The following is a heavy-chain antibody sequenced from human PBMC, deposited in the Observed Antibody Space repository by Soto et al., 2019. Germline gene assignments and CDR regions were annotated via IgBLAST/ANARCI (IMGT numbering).Heavy chain of an antibody. V-gene: IGHV1-18*01. CDR1: GYTFTSYG. CDR2: ISAYNGNT. J-gene: IGHJ4*02. CDR3: ARGVGDVDTARDFDY. Sequence: ASVKVSCKASGYTFTSYGISWVRQAPGQGLEWMGWISAYNGNTNYAQKLQGRVTMTTDTSTSTAYMELRSLRSDDTAVHYCARGVGDVDTARDFDYWGQGTLVTVSS. D-gene: IGHD5-18*01.